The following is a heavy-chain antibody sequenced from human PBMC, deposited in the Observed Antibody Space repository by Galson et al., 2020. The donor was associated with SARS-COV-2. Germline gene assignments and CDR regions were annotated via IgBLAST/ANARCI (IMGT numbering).Heavy chain of an antibody. Sequence: ETSETLSLTCTVSGGSISSSSYYWGWLRQPPGKGLEWIGSIYYSGSTYYNPSLKSRVTISVDTSKNQFSLKLSSVTAADTAVYYCASPGPPQCSYGWDDAFDIWGQGTMVTVSS. V-gene: IGHV4-39*01. CDR2: IYYSGST. CDR3: ASPGPPQCSYGWDDAFDI. D-gene: IGHD5-18*01. CDR1: GGSISSSSYY. J-gene: IGHJ3*02.